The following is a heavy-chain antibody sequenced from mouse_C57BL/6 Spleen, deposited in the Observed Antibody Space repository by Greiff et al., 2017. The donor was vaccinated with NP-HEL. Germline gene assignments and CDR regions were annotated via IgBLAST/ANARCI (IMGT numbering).Heavy chain of an antibody. V-gene: IGHV1-69*01. CDR3: ARGDGYYVRDY. J-gene: IGHJ2*01. CDR2: IDPSDSYT. Sequence: QVQLQQPGAELVMPGASVKLSCKASGYTFTSYWMHWVKQRPGQGLEWIGEIDPSDSYTNYNQKFKGKSTLTVDKSSSTAYMQLSSLTSEDSAVYYCARGDGYYVRDYWGQGTTLTVSS. D-gene: IGHD2-3*01. CDR1: GYTFTSYW.